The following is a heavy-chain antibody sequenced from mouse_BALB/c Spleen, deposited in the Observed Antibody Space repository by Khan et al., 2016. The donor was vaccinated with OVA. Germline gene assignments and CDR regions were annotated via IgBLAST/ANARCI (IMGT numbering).Heavy chain of an antibody. Sequence: QVRLQQSGAELARPGASVKMSCEASGYTITNYTMHWVKQRPGQGLEWIGYINPDSDYTNYNQKFKDKATLTADKSSSTAYMQLSSLTSEDSAVYYCASYYRYPAWFAYWGQGTLVTVSA. CDR1: GYTITNYT. CDR3: ASYYRYPAWFAY. CDR2: INPDSDYT. V-gene: IGHV1-4*01. D-gene: IGHD2-14*01. J-gene: IGHJ3*01.